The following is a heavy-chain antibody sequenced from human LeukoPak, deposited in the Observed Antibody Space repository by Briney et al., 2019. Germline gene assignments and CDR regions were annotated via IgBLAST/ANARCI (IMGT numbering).Heavy chain of an antibody. J-gene: IGHJ6*04. D-gene: IGHD3-10*01. CDR1: GGTFSSYA. V-gene: IGHV1-69*13. Sequence: ASVKVSCKASGGTFSSYAISWVRQAPGQGLEWMGGITPIFGTANYAQKFQGRVTITADESTSTAYMELSSLRSEDTAVYYCASGPYYGSGGSYYYGMDVWGKGTTVTVSS. CDR3: ASGPYYGSGGSYYYGMDV. CDR2: ITPIFGTA.